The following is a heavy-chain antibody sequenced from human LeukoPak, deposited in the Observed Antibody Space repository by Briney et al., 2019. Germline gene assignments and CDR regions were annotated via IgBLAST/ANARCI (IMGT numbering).Heavy chain of an antibody. CDR1: GFTVSSNY. CDR3: ARERRIRGVMTGY. Sequence: PGGSLRLSCAASGFTVSSNYMSWVRQAPGKGLEWVSVIYSGGSTYYADSVKGRFTISRDNSKNTLYLQMNSLRAEDTAVYYCARERRIRGVMTGYWGQGTLVTVSS. V-gene: IGHV3-66*01. CDR2: IYSGGST. J-gene: IGHJ4*02. D-gene: IGHD3-10*01.